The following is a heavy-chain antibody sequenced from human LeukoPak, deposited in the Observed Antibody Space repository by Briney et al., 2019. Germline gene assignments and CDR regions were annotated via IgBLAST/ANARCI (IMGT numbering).Heavy chain of an antibody. CDR1: GGSISGYY. CDR3: AREHYGSGGGYYYYYGMDV. Sequence: SETLSLTCTVSGGSISGYYWSWIRRPPEKGLEWIGYIHSSGSTNYSLSLKSRLALSVDTSKNQFSLKLSSVTAADTAVYYCAREHYGSGGGYYYYYGMDVWGQGTTVTVSS. CDR2: IHSSGST. V-gene: IGHV4-59*01. D-gene: IGHD3-10*01. J-gene: IGHJ6*02.